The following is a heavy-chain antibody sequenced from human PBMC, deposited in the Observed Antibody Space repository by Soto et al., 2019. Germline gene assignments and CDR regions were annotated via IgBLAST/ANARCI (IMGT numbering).Heavy chain of an antibody. D-gene: IGHD3-16*02. CDR2: ISGSGDSK. CDR3: ARIPYDHVWGTDHYSPNLDY. J-gene: IGHJ4*02. CDR1: GFTFSIYA. Sequence: EVQLLGSGGGLVQHGGSLRLSCAASGFTFSIYARSWVRQGPGKGLEWVSGISGSGDSKHYSDSLKGRFTISRDNSKNTLFLQMNSLRAEDTAVYYCARIPYDHVWGTDHYSPNLDYWGQGTQVTVSS. V-gene: IGHV3-23*01.